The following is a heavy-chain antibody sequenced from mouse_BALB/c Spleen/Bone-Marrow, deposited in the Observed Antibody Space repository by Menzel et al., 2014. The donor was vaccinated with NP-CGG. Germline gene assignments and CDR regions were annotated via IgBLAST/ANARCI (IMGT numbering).Heavy chain of an antibody. V-gene: IGHV1-67*01. Sequence: VMLVESGAELVRPGVSVKISCKGSGYTFTDYAIHWVKQSHAKSLEWIGLISGYYGDAIYNQKFKGKATMTVDESSRTAYMDLARLTSEDSAIYYCARSGKVRNAMDYWGQGTSVTVSS. CDR1: GYTFTDYA. J-gene: IGHJ4*01. CDR2: ISGYYGDA. CDR3: ARSGKVRNAMDY. D-gene: IGHD2-14*01.